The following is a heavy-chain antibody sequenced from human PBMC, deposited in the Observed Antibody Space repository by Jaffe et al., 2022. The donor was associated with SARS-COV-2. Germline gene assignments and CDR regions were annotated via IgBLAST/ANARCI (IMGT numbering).Heavy chain of an antibody. CDR2: INPYSGGT. V-gene: IGHV1-2*02. Sequence: QVQLVQSGAEVEKPGASLKVSCKASGYTFTDHYLHWVRQAPGQGLEWMGWINPYSGGTSFAQKFQGRITMTRDTSISTAYMELSRLRSNDAAVYYCARDNGYYGSGSYYTHFYYGFDVWGQGTTVTVSS. J-gene: IGHJ6*02. CDR1: GYTFTDHY. CDR3: ARDNGYYGSGSYYTHFYYGFDV. D-gene: IGHD3-10*01.